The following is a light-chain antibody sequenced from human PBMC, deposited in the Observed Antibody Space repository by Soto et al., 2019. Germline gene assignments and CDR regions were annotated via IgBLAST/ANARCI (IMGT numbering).Light chain of an antibody. CDR1: SSDVGGYNY. CDR3: SSYTSSSTSRYV. V-gene: IGLV2-14*01. J-gene: IGLJ1*01. CDR2: EVS. Sequence: QSALTQPASVSGSPGQSITISCTGTSSDVGGYNYVSWYQQHPGKAPKLMIYEVSNRPSGVSNRFAGSKSGNTASLTISGLQAEDEADYYCSSYTSSSTSRYVIGTGTKLTVL.